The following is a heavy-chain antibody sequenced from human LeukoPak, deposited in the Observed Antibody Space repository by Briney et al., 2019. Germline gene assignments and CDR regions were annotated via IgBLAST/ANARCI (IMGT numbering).Heavy chain of an antibody. J-gene: IGHJ5*02. CDR3: ARDLGAYYDSSDNWFDP. CDR2: INSDGSST. Sequence: GGSLRLSCAASGFTFSSYWMHWVRQAPGKGLVWVSRINSDGSSTSYADSVKGRFTISRDNAKNTLYLQMNSLRAEDTALYYCARDLGAYYDSSDNWFDPWGQGTLVTVSS. V-gene: IGHV3-74*01. D-gene: IGHD3-22*01. CDR1: GFTFSSYW.